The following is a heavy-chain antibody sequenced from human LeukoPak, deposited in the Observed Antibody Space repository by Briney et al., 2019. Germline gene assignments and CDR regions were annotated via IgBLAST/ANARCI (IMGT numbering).Heavy chain of an antibody. CDR3: ARENVVRGLISGLDV. CDR1: GFTVSSHY. J-gene: IGHJ6*04. CDR2: IYSSGST. V-gene: IGHV3-53*01. Sequence: GGSLRLSCAASGFTVSSHYMNWVRQVPGKGLEWVSVIYSSGSTYYADTVKGRFTISRDYSKNTLNLQMDSLRAEDTAVYYCARENVVRGLISGLDVWGAGTTVTVSS. D-gene: IGHD3-10*01.